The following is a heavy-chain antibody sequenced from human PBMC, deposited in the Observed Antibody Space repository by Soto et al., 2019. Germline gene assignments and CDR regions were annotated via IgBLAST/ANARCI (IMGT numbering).Heavy chain of an antibody. D-gene: IGHD3-9*01. V-gene: IGHV1-46*01. CDR1: GYTFTSYY. Sequence: ASVKVSCKASGYTFTSYYMHWVRQAPGQGLEWMGIINPIGGSTSYAKKFQGRVTMTRETSTSKVYMELSSLRSEDTAVYYCARDRGEVLRYFDWTQGYGMYXWGQGTTFTVS. CDR2: INPIGGST. CDR3: ARDRGEVLRYFDWTQGYGMYX. J-gene: IGHJ6*02.